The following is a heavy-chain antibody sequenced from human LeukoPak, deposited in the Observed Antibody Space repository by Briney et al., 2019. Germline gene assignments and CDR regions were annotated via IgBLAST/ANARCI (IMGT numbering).Heavy chain of an antibody. D-gene: IGHD4-17*01. CDR1: GFTFSNYA. V-gene: IGHV3-23*01. CDR3: AKRANYGDFDY. Sequence: GGSLRLSCAASGFTFSNYAMNWVRQAPGKGLEWVSVIIVSVDSTYYADSVKGRFTISRDNSKNTLYLQMNSLRAEDTAVYYCAKRANYGDFDYWGQGTLVTVSS. J-gene: IGHJ4*02. CDR2: IIVSVDST.